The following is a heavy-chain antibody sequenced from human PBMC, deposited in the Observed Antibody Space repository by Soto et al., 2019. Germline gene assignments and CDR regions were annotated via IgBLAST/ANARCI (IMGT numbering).Heavy chain of an antibody. CDR1: GYSFTSYW. Sequence: GEALKISCKGSGYSFTSYWISWVRQMPGKVLEWMGRIDPSDSYTNYSPSFQGHVNISSDKSISTAYLQWSSLKAWDTAMYYCARHEGSSSWYGDYYYYGMDVWGQGXTVTVSS. V-gene: IGHV5-10-1*01. J-gene: IGHJ6*02. CDR3: ARHEGSSSWYGDYYYYGMDV. D-gene: IGHD6-13*01. CDR2: IDPSDSYT.